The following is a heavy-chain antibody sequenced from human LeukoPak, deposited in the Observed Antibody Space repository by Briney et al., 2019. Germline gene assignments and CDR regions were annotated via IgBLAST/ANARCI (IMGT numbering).Heavy chain of an antibody. Sequence: GGSLRLSCAASGFTFGDYGMHWVRQAPGKGLEWVAFIRYDGNNKYFADSVKGRFTISRDNAKNSLYLQMNSLRAEDTAVYYCARDRGQGTYFDYWGQGTLVTVSS. CDR3: ARDRGQGTYFDY. CDR1: GFTFGDYG. V-gene: IGHV3-30*02. D-gene: IGHD3-10*01. J-gene: IGHJ4*02. CDR2: IRYDGNNK.